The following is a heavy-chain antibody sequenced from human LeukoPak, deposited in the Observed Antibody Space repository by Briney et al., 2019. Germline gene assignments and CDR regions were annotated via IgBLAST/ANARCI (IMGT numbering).Heavy chain of an antibody. D-gene: IGHD6-19*01. Sequence: PGGSLRLSCAASGFIFSSYGMHWVRQAPGKGLEWVTFIRDDGSNKYYADSVKGRFTISRDNSKNTLYLQMNSLRAEDTAVYCCAKEVYRSGWYGGRFDYWGQGTLVTVSS. CDR3: AKEVYRSGWYGGRFDY. J-gene: IGHJ4*02. V-gene: IGHV3-30*02. CDR1: GFIFSSYG. CDR2: IRDDGSNK.